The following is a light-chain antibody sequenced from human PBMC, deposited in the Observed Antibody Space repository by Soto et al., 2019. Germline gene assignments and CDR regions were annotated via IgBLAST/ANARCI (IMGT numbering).Light chain of an antibody. V-gene: IGLV6-57*01. CDR2: EDN. J-gene: IGLJ3*02. CDR1: SGSIASNY. Sequence: LTQPHSVSESPGKTVIISCTRSSGSIASNYVQWYQQRPGSSPTTVIYEDNQRPSGVPDRFSGSIVSSSNSASLTISGLETEDEADYFCQSYDATNQVFGGGTKLTVL. CDR3: QSYDATNQV.